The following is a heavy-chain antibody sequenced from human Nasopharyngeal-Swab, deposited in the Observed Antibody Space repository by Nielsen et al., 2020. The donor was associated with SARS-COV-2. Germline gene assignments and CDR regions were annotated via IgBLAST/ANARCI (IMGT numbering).Heavy chain of an antibody. J-gene: IGHJ4*02. CDR2: ISYDGRNE. CDR1: GFTFSSYA. Sequence: GGSLRLSCAASGFTFSSYAMHWVRQAPGKVLGWVAVISYDGRNEYHADSVKGRCTIPRDNSKKTLYLHMNSLTAEDTAVYYCARGDYGDYAGMGVDSWGQGTLVTVSS. D-gene: IGHD4-17*01. CDR3: ARGDYGDYAGMGVDS. V-gene: IGHV3-30*04.